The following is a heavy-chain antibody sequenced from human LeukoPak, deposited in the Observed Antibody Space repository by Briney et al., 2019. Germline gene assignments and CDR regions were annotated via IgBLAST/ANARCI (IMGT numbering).Heavy chain of an antibody. D-gene: IGHD3-10*01. CDR3: ARDSVRGVYNWFDP. Sequence: SETLSLTCAVYGGSFSGYYWSWIRQPPGKGLEWIGYIYYSGSTNYNPSLKSRVTISVDTSKNQFSLKLSSVTAADTAVYYCARDSVRGVYNWFDPWGQGTLVTVSS. J-gene: IGHJ5*02. V-gene: IGHV4-59*01. CDR2: IYYSGST. CDR1: GGSFSGYY.